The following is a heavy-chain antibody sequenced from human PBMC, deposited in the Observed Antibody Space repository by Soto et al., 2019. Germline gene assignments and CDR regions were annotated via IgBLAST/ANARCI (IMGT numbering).Heavy chain of an antibody. Sequence: GGSLRLSCAASGCNFSSYAISWVRQAPGKGLEWVSAISGSGGSTYYADSVKGRFTISRDNSKNTLYLQMNSLRAEDTAVYYCAKGLYYDILTFTYGMDVWGQGTTVTVSS. CDR2: ISGSGGST. J-gene: IGHJ6*02. D-gene: IGHD3-9*01. V-gene: IGHV3-23*01. CDR1: GCNFSSYA. CDR3: AKGLYYDILTFTYGMDV.